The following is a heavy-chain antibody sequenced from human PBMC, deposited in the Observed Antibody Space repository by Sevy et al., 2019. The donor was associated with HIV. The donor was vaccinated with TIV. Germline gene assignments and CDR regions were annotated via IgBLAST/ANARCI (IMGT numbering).Heavy chain of an antibody. Sequence: GESLKISCAASGFSFNSYDMNWVRQAPGKGLEWVSSISSVSTIIYYGDSVRGRFSISRDNDKKSLYLQMNSLRVEDTAVYYCARVVGYVSRNNYKYYYDLDVWGQGTAVTVSS. D-gene: IGHD3-10*01. CDR2: ISSVSTII. J-gene: IGHJ6*02. CDR3: ARVVGYVSRNNYKYYYDLDV. V-gene: IGHV3-21*01. CDR1: GFSFNSYD.